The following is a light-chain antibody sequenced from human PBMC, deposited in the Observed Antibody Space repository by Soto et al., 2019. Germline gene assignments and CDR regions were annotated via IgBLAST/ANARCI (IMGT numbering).Light chain of an antibody. CDR1: TSNIGSNY. V-gene: IGLV1-47*01. CDR3: ATWDDSLNGFYV. J-gene: IGLJ1*01. Sequence: QSVLTQPPSASGTPGQGATISCSGSTSNIGSNYVYCYQQLPGTAPKLLIYRNNQRPSGVPDRFSGSKSGTSASLAISGLRSDDEADYFCATWDDSLNGFYVLGTATTVTV. CDR2: RNN.